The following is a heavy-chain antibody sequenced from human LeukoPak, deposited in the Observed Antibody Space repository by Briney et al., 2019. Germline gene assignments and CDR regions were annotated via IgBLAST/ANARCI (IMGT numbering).Heavy chain of an antibody. J-gene: IGHJ6*03. D-gene: IGHD3-16*01. CDR2: IYPDDSDT. V-gene: IGHV5-51*01. Sequence: GESLKISCKGAGYSFTCYWIAWVRQMPGKGLEWMGIIYPDDSDTRYRPSFQGQVTISADKSISTAYLQWNTLKASDTAMYYCARGGGIYYSYMDVWGKGTTVTVSS. CDR3: ARGGGIYYSYMDV. CDR1: GYSFTCYW.